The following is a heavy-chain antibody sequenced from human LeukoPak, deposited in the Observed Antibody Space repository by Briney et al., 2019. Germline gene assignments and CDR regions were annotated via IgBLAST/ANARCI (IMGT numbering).Heavy chain of an antibody. D-gene: IGHD2/OR15-2a*01. J-gene: IGHJ4*02. CDR3: ARLPGYSNSWYLVY. Sequence: TGGSLRLSCAASGFTFSSYWMSWVRQAPGKGLEWVANIKQDGSEKYYVDSVKGRFTISRDNAKNSLYLHMNSLRAEDTAIYYCARLPGYSNSWYLVYWGQGTLVTVSS. CDR2: IKQDGSEK. CDR1: GFTFSSYW. V-gene: IGHV3-7*05.